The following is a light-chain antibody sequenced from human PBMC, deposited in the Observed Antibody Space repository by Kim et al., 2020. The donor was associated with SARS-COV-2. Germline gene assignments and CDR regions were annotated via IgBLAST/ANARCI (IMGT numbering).Light chain of an antibody. CDR1: QSVGKF. CDR2: DAS. CDR3: QQRSDWPIT. Sequence: LSPGERFTLSCRASQSVGKFLAWYQQKPGQVPRLLMYDASSRATGIPARFSGSGSGTDFTLTISSLEPEDFAVYYCQQRSDWPITFGQGTRLEIK. J-gene: IGKJ5*01. V-gene: IGKV3-11*01.